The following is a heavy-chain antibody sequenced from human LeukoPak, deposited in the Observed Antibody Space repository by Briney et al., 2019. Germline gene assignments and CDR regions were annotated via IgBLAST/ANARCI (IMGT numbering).Heavy chain of an antibody. Sequence: ASVKISCKASGYTFTVYYIHWVRQAPGQGLEWMGWINCNSGDTHYAQRFQGRVTMTRDTSISTAYMELSRLISDDTAVYYCARLVYDTTGGYSYDYWGQGTLVTVSS. J-gene: IGHJ4*02. CDR2: INCNSGDT. CDR1: GYTFTVYY. CDR3: ARLVYDTTGGYSYDY. V-gene: IGHV1-2*02. D-gene: IGHD3-22*01.